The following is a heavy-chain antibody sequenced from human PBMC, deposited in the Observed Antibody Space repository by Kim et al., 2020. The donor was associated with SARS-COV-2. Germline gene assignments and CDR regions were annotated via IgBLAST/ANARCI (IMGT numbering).Heavy chain of an antibody. Sequence: SETLSRTCTVSGVSISSSSYYWGWICQPPGKGLEWIGNIYYSGSTYYNPSLKSRVTILVDTSKNQFFLKLSSVTAADTAVYYCARLGLPYTNHPAGFDPWGQRTLVTVSS. CDR3: ARLGLPYTNHPAGFDP. CDR2: IYYSGST. J-gene: IGHJ5*02. D-gene: IGHD3-16*01. CDR1: GVSISSSSYY. V-gene: IGHV4-39*01.